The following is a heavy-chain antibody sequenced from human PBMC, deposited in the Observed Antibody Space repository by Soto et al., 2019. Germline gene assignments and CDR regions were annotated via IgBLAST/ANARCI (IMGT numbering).Heavy chain of an antibody. J-gene: IGHJ6*02. D-gene: IGHD3-16*01. V-gene: IGHV4-4*07. CDR3: ARCGLDYGMDV. CDR2: FYPTGKT. Sequence: SETLSLTCTVSGGSISSYYWCWTRQPAGKGLEWIGRFYPTGKTNYNPSLQSRLTMSADTSRNQFSLNLTSVTAADTAVYYCARCGLDYGMDVWGQGATVTVSS. CDR1: GGSISSYY.